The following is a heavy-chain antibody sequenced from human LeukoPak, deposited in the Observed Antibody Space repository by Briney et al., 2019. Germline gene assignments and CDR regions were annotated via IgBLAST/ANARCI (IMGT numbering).Heavy chain of an antibody. CDR2: INPNSGGT. CDR1: GYTFTGYY. J-gene: IGHJ5*02. D-gene: IGHD6-13*01. V-gene: IGHV1-2*02. CDR3: ARDMRYSSSPGGWFDP. Sequence: GASVKVSCKASGYTFTGYYMHWVRQAPGQGLEWMGWINPNSGGTNYAQKFQGRVTMTRDTSISTAYMELSRLRSDDTAVYYCARDMRYSSSPGGWFDPWGQGTLVTVSS.